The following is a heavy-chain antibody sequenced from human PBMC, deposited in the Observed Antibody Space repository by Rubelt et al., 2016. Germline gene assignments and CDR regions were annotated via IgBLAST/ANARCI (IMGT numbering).Heavy chain of an antibody. Sequence: GESLRLSCAASGFDFRPYVMTWVRHAPGRGLEWVSDISGSGSITEYGDSVKGRFTISRDNAKNSLYLQMNSLRVEDTAVYYCARDHGSYSNWGQGTLVTVSS. CDR1: GFDFRPYV. CDR3: ARDHGSYSN. V-gene: IGHV3-48*03. J-gene: IGHJ4*02. D-gene: IGHD1-26*01. CDR2: ISGSGSIT.